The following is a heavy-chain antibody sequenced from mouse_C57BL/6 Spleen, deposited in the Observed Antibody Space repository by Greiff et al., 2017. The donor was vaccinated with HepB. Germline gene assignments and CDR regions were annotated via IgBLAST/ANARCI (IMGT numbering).Heavy chain of an antibody. V-gene: IGHV1-18*01. D-gene: IGHD4-1*01. CDR1: GYTFTDYN. Sequence: VQLQQSGPELVKPGASVKIPCKASGYTFTDYNMDWVKQSHGKSLEWIGDINPNNGGTIYNQKFKGKATLTVDKSSSTAYMELRSLTSEDTAVYYCARSRWDEGNYFDYWGQGTTLTVSS. CDR2: INPNNGGT. J-gene: IGHJ2*01. CDR3: ARSRWDEGNYFDY.